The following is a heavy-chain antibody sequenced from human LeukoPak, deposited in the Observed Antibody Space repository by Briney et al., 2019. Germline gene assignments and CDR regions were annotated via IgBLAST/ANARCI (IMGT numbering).Heavy chain of an antibody. V-gene: IGHV1-2*02. J-gene: IGHJ4*02. CDR1: GYIFTDYY. CDR3: ARDSGVRFEHLDY. CDR2: INPNSGGT. D-gene: IGHD3-3*01. Sequence: ASVKVSCKASGYIFTDYYMHWVRQAPGQGLEWMGWINPNSGGTNYAQKFQGRVTMTRDTSTSTVYMELSSLRSEDTAVYYCARDSGVRFEHLDYWGQGTLVTVSS.